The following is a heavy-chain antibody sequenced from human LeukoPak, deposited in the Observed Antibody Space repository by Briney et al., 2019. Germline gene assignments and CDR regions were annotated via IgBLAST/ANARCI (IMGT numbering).Heavy chain of an antibody. D-gene: IGHD3-10*01. CDR1: GFTFDDYA. J-gene: IGHJ5*02. CDR2: ISWNSGSI. CDR3: ARESGITMLRGAHTP. Sequence: GGSLRLSCAASGFTFDDYAMHWVWQAPGKGLEWVSGISWNSGSIGYADSVKGRFTISRDNAKNSLYLQMNSLRAEDTAVYYCARESGITMLRGAHTPWGQGILVTVSS. V-gene: IGHV3-9*01.